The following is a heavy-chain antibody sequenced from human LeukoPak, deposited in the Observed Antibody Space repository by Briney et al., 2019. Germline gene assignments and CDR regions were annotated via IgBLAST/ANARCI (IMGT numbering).Heavy chain of an antibody. CDR3: ARSYNSRGYYYYGMDV. V-gene: IGHV4-59*01. D-gene: IGHD3-22*01. CDR2: IYYSGST. CDR1: GGSISSYY. Sequence: SETLSLTCTVSGGSISSYYGSWIRQPPGKGLEWIAYIYYSGSTGYNPSLKSRVTISVDTSKNQFSLKLSSVTAADTAVYYCARSYNSRGYYYYGMDVWGLGTTVTVSS. J-gene: IGHJ6*02.